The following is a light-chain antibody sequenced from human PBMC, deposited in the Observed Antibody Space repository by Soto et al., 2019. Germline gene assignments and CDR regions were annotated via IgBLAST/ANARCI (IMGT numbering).Light chain of an antibody. V-gene: IGKV1-5*01. CDR3: QHYNSYSEA. CDR1: QSISSTY. CDR2: AAS. J-gene: IGKJ1*01. Sequence: PQSPGTLSLSPGARATLSCSASQSISSTYLTWYHQKPGKAPKLLIYAASSLQSGVPSRFSGSGSGTEFTLTISSLQPDDFATYYCQHYNSYSEAFGQGTKVDIK.